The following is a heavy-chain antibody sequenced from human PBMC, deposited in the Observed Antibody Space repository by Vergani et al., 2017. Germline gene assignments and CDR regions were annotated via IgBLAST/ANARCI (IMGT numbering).Heavy chain of an antibody. D-gene: IGHD3-10*01. CDR1: GSTVSGHY. Sequence: ELQLVESGGGFVQPGGSLRLSCAASGSTVSGHYMTWVRQAQGKGLECVSHIYSGDETYYADSVKGRVTISRDTSKNTLHLQINNLRVADTAVYYCARGNYYCSGTYVDPWGQGTLVTVSS. V-gene: IGHV3-66*02. CDR3: ARGNYYCSGTYVDP. J-gene: IGHJ5*02. CDR2: IYSGDET.